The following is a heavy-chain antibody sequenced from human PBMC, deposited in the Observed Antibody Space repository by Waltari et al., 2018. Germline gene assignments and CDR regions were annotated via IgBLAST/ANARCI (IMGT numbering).Heavy chain of an antibody. CDR1: GGSISSYY. CDR3: ARTSGTGNWFDP. V-gene: IGHV4-59*01. Sequence: QVQLQESGPGLVKPSETLSLTCTVSGGSISSYYWSWLRQPPGKGLEWIGYIYYSGSTNYNPSLKSRVTISVDTSKNQFSLKLSSVTAADTAVYYCARTSGTGNWFDPWGQGTLVTVSS. CDR2: IYYSGST. J-gene: IGHJ5*02. D-gene: IGHD1-26*01.